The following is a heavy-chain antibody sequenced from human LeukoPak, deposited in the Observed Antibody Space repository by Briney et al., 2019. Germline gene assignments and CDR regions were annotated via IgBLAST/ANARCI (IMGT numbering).Heavy chain of an antibody. D-gene: IGHD6-19*01. J-gene: IGHJ6*03. V-gene: IGHV3-74*01. CDR3: ARVAGIGTYYYYMDV. Sequence: TGGSLRLSCAASGFIFSNYWMYWVRQAPGKGLVWVACINSDGRSTIFADSVKGRFTISRDNAKNTLYLQMNSLSGEDTAVYYCARVAGIGTYYYYMDVWGKGTTVTVSS. CDR1: GFIFSNYW. CDR2: INSDGRST.